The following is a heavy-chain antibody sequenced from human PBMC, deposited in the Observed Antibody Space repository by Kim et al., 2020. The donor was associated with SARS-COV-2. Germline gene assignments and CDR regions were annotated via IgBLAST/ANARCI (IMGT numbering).Heavy chain of an antibody. Sequence: GGSLRLSCAASGFTFSTYWMHWVRQAPGKGLVWVSRLKSDGSSTSYADSVKGRFTISRDNAKNTLYLQMNSLRAEDTAVYYCARGWGRDSWGQGTLVTVS. D-gene: IGHD3-16*01. CDR1: GFTFSTYW. J-gene: IGHJ4*02. V-gene: IGHV3-74*01. CDR3: ARGWGRDS. CDR2: LKSDGSST.